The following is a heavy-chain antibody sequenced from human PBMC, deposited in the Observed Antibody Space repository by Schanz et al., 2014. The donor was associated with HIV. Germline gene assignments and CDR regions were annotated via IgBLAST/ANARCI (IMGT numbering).Heavy chain of an antibody. CDR2: ISSTSTYR. CDR3: AAGLIRYFFDY. CDR1: GFTFRDSV. V-gene: IGHV3-23*04. J-gene: IGHJ4*02. Sequence: VQLVESGGDLVKPGGSLRLSCAASGFTFRDSVVSWVRQAPGKGLEWIASISSTSTYRFYAGSVKGRFTISRDNSEDTLYLQMNSLGVDDSAIYYCAAGLIRYFFDYWGQGTLVTVSS. D-gene: IGHD2-21*01.